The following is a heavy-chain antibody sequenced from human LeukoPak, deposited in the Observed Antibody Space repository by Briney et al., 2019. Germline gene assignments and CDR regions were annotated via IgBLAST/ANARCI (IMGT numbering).Heavy chain of an antibody. V-gene: IGHV3-23*01. Sequence: GGSLRLSCAASGFTFSNYAMSWVRQAPGKGLEWVSAISGSGGSTYYAESVKGRFTISRDNSKNTMYLQMNSLRAEDTAVYYCAKDRDSSSWLKVFDYWGQGTLVTVSS. D-gene: IGHD6-13*01. CDR3: AKDRDSSSWLKVFDY. CDR1: GFTFSNYA. J-gene: IGHJ4*02. CDR2: ISGSGGST.